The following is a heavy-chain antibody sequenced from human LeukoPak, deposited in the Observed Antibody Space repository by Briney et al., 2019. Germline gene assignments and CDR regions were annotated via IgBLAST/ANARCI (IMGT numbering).Heavy chain of an antibody. CDR2: IYSGGST. Sequence: GGSLRLTCAASGFTVSSNYMSWVRQAPGKGLELVSVIYSGGSTYYADSVKGRFTISRDNSKNTLYLQMSSLRAEDTAVYYCARDPMVRGVFDYWGQGTLVTVSS. D-gene: IGHD3-10*01. CDR1: GFTVSSNY. CDR3: ARDPMVRGVFDY. J-gene: IGHJ4*02. V-gene: IGHV3-53*01.